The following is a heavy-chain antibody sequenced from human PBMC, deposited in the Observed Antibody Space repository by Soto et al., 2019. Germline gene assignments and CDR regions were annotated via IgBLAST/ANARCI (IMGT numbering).Heavy chain of an antibody. Sequence: QVQLVQSGAEVKKPGSSVKVSCKASGGTFSTSAISWVRQAPGQGLEWVGGIMPVFPTPDYAQNFQGRVTTTAHESTTTAYLELTSLRADDTAVYYCARDKDRLQLGGNYYYILDVWGQGTAITVSS. J-gene: IGHJ6*02. V-gene: IGHV1-69*12. CDR3: ARDKDRLQLGGNYYYILDV. CDR1: GGTFSTSA. CDR2: IMPVFPTP. D-gene: IGHD1-1*01.